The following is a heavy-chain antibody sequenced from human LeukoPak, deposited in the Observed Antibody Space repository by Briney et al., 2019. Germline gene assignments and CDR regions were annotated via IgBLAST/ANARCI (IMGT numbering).Heavy chain of an antibody. V-gene: IGHV1-18*01. CDR3: ARALSPYYDFWSGYYMYNWFDP. D-gene: IGHD3-3*01. Sequence: ASVKVSCKASGYTFTSYGISWVRQAPGQGLEWMGWISAYNGNTNYAQKLQGRVTMTTDTSTSTAYMELRSLRSDDTAVCYCARALSPYYDFWSGYYMYNWFDPWGQGTLVTVSS. CDR2: ISAYNGNT. J-gene: IGHJ5*02. CDR1: GYTFTSYG.